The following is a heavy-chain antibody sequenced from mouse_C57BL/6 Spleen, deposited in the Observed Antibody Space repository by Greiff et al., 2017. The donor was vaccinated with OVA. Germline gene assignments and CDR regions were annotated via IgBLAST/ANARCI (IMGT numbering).Heavy chain of an antibody. D-gene: IGHD1-1*01. CDR3: ARGTVVATYYAMGY. Sequence: VQLQQSGAELVMPGASVKLSCKASGYTFTSYWMHWVKQRPGQGLEWIGEIDPSDSYTNYNQKFKGKSTLTVDKSSSTAYMQLSSLTSEDSAVYYCARGTVVATYYAMGYWGQGTSVTVSS. CDR1: GYTFTSYW. V-gene: IGHV1-69*01. CDR2: IDPSDSYT. J-gene: IGHJ4*01.